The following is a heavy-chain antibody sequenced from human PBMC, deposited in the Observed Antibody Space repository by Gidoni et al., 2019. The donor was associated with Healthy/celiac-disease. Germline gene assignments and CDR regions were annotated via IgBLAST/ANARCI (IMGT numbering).Heavy chain of an antibody. Sequence: QVQLQESGPGLVKPSQTMSLPRTVAGGSISSGRYYWSWIRQHPGKGLEWIGYIYYSGRTYYNPSLKSRVTISVDTSKNQFSLKLSSVTAADTAVYYCARMEGIQLLDYWGQGTLVTVSS. J-gene: IGHJ4*02. D-gene: IGHD5-18*01. CDR3: ARMEGIQLLDY. CDR1: GGSISSGRYY. V-gene: IGHV4-31*03. CDR2: IYYSGRT.